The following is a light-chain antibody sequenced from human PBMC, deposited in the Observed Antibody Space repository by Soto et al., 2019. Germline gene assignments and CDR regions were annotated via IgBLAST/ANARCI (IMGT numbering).Light chain of an antibody. J-gene: IGKJ5*01. V-gene: IGKV3-15*01. CDR1: QSVSGN. Sequence: EIVMTHSPATLSVSPGERAALSCRASQSVSGNLAWYQQTPGQAPRLLIYGASTRATGIPARFSGCGFGTEFTLTISSLKSEDFAVYYCQQYNYRPPAFGQGTRLEIK. CDR2: GAS. CDR3: QQYNYRPPA.